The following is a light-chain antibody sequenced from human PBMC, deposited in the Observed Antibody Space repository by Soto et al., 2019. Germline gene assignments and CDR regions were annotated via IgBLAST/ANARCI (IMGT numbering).Light chain of an antibody. CDR3: QQYGSSRT. J-gene: IGKJ1*01. CDR2: GAS. V-gene: IGKV3-20*01. CDR1: QSVSSSY. Sequence: EIVLTQSPGTLSLSPGERATLSCRASQSVSSSYLAWYQQTPGQAPRLLIYGASSRATGIPDRFSGSGSGTDFTLTISRLEPEDFAVYYCQQYGSSRTFGQGTKGEIK.